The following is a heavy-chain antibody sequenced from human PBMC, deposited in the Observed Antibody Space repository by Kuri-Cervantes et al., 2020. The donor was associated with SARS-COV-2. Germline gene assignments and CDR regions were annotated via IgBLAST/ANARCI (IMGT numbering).Heavy chain of an antibody. D-gene: IGHD3-10*01. CDR3: ARSGGITMVQGVTWDWFDP. CDR1: GYTFTSYG. CDR2: ISAYNGNT. J-gene: IGHJ5*02. Sequence: ASVKVSFKASGYTFTSYGISWVRQAPGQGLEWMGWISAYNGNTNYAQKLQGRVTMTTDTSTRTAYMELSRLRSDDTAVYYCARSGGITMVQGVTWDWFDPWGQGTLVTVSS. V-gene: IGHV1-18*01.